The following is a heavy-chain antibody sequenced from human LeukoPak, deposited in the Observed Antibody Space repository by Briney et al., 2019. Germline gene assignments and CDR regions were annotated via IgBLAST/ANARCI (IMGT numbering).Heavy chain of an antibody. J-gene: IGHJ3*02. D-gene: IGHD6-13*01. V-gene: IGHV3-21*01. CDR3: ARVLAAAGPLDGPTEDGNAQNAFDI. CDR2: ISSSSSYI. CDR1: GFTFSSYS. Sequence: GGSLRLSCAASGFTFSSYSMNWVRQAPGKGLEWVSSISSSSSYIYYPDSVKGRFTISRDNAKNSLYLQMNSLRAEDTAVYYCARVLAAAGPLDGPTEDGNAQNAFDIWGQGTMVTVSP.